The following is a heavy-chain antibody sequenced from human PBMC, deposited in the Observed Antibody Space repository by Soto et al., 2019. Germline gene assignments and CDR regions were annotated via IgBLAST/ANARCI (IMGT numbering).Heavy chain of an antibody. V-gene: IGHV4-34*01. J-gene: IGHJ4*02. CDR3: AREPYYYDSSGYYYPKRGYFDY. D-gene: IGHD3-22*01. CDR2: INHSGST. CDR1: GGSFSGYY. Sequence: PSETLSLTCAVYGGSFSGYYWSWIRQPPGKGLEWIGEINHSGSTNYNPSLKSRVTISVDTSKNQFSLKLSSVTAADTAVYYCAREPYYYDSSGYYYPKRGYFDYWGQGTLVTVSS.